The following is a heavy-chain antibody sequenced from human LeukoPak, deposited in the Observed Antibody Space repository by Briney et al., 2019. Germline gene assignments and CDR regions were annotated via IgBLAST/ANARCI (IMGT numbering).Heavy chain of an antibody. D-gene: IGHD4-17*01. J-gene: IGHJ3*02. CDR2: INHSGST. V-gene: IGHV4-34*01. Sequence: SETLSLTCAVYGGSFSGYYWSWLRQPPGKGLEWIGEINHSGSTDYNPSLKSRVTISVDTSKNQFSLKLSSVTAADTAVYYCARGQGLRWYPFPYAFDIWGQGTMVTVSS. CDR3: ARGQGLRWYPFPYAFDI. CDR1: GGSFSGYY.